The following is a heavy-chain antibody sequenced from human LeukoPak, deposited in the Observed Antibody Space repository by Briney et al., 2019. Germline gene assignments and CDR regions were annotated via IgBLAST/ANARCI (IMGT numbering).Heavy chain of an antibody. CDR2: IYYSGST. CDR1: GGSISSYY. Sequence: PSETLTLTCTVSGGSISSYYWSWIRQPPGTGLEWIGYIYYSGSTNYNPSLKSRVTISVDTSKNQFSLKLSSVTAADTAVYYCARHSKGSYCSGGSCYLKAFDIWGQGTMVTVSS. J-gene: IGHJ3*02. V-gene: IGHV4-59*08. CDR3: ARHSKGSYCSGGSCYLKAFDI. D-gene: IGHD2-15*01.